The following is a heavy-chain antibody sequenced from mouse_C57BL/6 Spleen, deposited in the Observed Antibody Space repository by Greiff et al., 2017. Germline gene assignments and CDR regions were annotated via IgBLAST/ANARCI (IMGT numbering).Heavy chain of an antibody. D-gene: IGHD4-1*01. Sequence: EVMLVESGGGLVKPGRSLKLSCAASGFTFSGYGMRWVRQAPEKGLEWVAYISSGSSTIYYADTVKGRFTISRDNAKNTLFLQMTSLTSEDTAMYYCARPPNWDGYAMDYWGQGTAVTVSS. CDR1: GFTFSGYG. V-gene: IGHV5-17*01. CDR3: ARPPNWDGYAMDY. J-gene: IGHJ4*01. CDR2: ISSGSSTI.